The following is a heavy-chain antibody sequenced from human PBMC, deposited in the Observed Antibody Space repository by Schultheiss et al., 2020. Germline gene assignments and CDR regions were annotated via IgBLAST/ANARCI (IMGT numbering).Heavy chain of an antibody. CDR1: GFTVSSNE. V-gene: IGHV3-23*01. J-gene: IGHJ3*01. CDR3: AKYMGASWFDALDV. D-gene: IGHD6-13*01. Sequence: GGSLRLSCAASGFTVSSNEMSWVRQAPGKGLEWVSAISGSGGSTYYADSVKGRFTISRDNSKNTLYLQMNSLRAEDTAAYFCAKYMGASWFDALDVWGQGTMVTVSS. CDR2: ISGSGGST.